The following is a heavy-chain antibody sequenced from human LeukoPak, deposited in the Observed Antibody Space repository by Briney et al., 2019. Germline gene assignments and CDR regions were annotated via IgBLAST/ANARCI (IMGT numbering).Heavy chain of an antibody. CDR2: IYSGGST. CDR1: GFTVSSNY. J-gene: IGHJ4*02. CDR3: ARGACTGFDY. Sequence: PGGSLRLSCAASGFTVSSNYMSWVRQAPGKGLEWVSVIYSGGSTYYADSVKGRYTISRDNSKNKLYLQMISLRAGDTAVYYCARGACTGFDYWGQGTLVTVSS. D-gene: IGHD2-8*01. V-gene: IGHV3-53*01.